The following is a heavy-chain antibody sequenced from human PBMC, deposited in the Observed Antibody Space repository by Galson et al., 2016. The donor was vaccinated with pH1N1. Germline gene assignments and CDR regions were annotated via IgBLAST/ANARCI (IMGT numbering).Heavy chain of an antibody. CDR3: ARDESGYGDSFPDVFDI. CDR2: ILYNGNDM. Sequence: SLRLSCAASGFTFSSCGIYWVRQAPGKGLEWVGNILYNGNDMYYADSVKGRSTISRDSSMTTVHLQMISVTVEDTAVYFCARDESGYGDSFPDVFDIWGQGTMVTVSS. J-gene: IGHJ3*02. CDR1: GFTFSSCG. D-gene: IGHD4-17*01. V-gene: IGHV3-30*12.